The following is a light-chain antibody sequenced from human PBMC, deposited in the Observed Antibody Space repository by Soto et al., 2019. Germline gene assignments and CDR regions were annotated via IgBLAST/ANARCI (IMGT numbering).Light chain of an antibody. J-gene: IGLJ3*02. Sequence: QSVLTQPPSASGTPGQRVTISGSGSSSNLGSSTVNWYQQLPGTAPKLLIFINDQRPSGVPDRFSGSKSGTSASLAISGLHSEDEADYYCAAWDDSLSTWVFGGGTKLTVL. CDR3: AAWDDSLSTWV. V-gene: IGLV1-44*01. CDR1: SSNLGSST. CDR2: IND.